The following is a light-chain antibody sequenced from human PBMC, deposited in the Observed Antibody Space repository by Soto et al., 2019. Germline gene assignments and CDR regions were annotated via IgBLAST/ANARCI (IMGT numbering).Light chain of an antibody. CDR3: CSYGGRSTYV. Sequence: QSVLTQPPSASGTPGQRVTISCSGGSSNIGSNYVHWYQHLPGTAPKLLIYRNNQRPSGVPDRFSGSKSDTSASLAISGLRSEDEADYYCCSYGGRSTYVFGTGTKLTVL. V-gene: IGLV1-47*01. CDR1: SSNIGSNY. CDR2: RNN. J-gene: IGLJ1*01.